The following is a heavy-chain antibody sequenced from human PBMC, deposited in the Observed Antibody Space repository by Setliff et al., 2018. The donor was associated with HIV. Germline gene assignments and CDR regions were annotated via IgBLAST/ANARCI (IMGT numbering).Heavy chain of an antibody. Sequence: SETLSLTCAVYGGSFSGYHWSWIRQPPGKGLEWIGEINHSGSTNYNPSLKSRVTISVDTSKNQFSLKLGSVTAADTAVYYCARQDYYYDSSGYYRWWEPFSWYFDLWGRGTLVTVSS. CDR2: INHSGST. D-gene: IGHD3-22*01. CDR3: ARQDYYYDSSGYYRWWEPFSWYFDL. V-gene: IGHV4-34*01. J-gene: IGHJ2*01. CDR1: GGSFSGYH.